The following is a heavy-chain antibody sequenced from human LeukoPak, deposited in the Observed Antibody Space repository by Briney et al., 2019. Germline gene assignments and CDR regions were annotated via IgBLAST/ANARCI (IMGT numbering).Heavy chain of an antibody. CDR1: GGSISSNNW. CDR2: IYHSGSA. CDR3: ARDVGTALVTGDY. J-gene: IGHJ4*02. Sequence: SETLSLTCGVSGGSISSNNWWSWVRQPPGQCLEWIGEIYHSGSANYNPPLKSRVTISVDKSKNQLSLKLISLTAADTAVYYCARDVGTALVTGDYWGQGTLVTVSS. V-gene: IGHV4-4*02. D-gene: IGHD5-18*01.